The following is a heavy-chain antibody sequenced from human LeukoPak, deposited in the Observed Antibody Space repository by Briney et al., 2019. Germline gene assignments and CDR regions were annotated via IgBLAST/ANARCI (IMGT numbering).Heavy chain of an antibody. CDR2: TKIKTDDGTP. CDR1: GFTFSNAL. V-gene: IGHV3-15*01. J-gene: IGHJ4*02. CDR3: ISGGGTADY. D-gene: IGHD1-1*01. Sequence: GGSLRLSCAASGFTFSNALMNWMGWVRQAPGKGLEWVGLTKIKTDDGTPDYTALVKGRFTISRDDSKNTVYLEMNSLETEDTAVYYCISGGGTADYWGQGTLVSVSS.